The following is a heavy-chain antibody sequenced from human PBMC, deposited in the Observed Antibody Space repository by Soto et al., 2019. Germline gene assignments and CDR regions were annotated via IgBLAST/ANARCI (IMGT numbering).Heavy chain of an antibody. CDR3: ARELSSGWTPPYNWFDP. CDR2: IYYSGST. Sequence: QVQLQESGPGLVKPSQTLSLTCTVSGGSISSGGYYWSWIRQHPGKGLEWIGYIYYSGSTYYNPSLKCRVTISVDTSKNQFSLKLSSVTAADTAVYYCARELSSGWTPPYNWFDPWCQGTLVTVSS. D-gene: IGHD6-19*01. J-gene: IGHJ5*02. CDR1: GGSISSGGYY. V-gene: IGHV4-31*03.